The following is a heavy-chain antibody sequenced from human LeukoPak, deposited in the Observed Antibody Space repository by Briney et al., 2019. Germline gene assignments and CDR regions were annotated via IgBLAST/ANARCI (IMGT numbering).Heavy chain of an antibody. CDR2: MSGSGGTS. J-gene: IGHJ5*02. CDR3: ARVMISAAGSSYNWFGP. V-gene: IGHV3-23*01. CDR1: GFTFSSFA. D-gene: IGHD6-13*01. Sequence: GGSLRLSCAASGFTFSSFAMSWVRQAPGKGLEWVSAMSGSGGTSNYADSAKGRFTISRDNSKNTLYLQMNNLKAEDTAVYYCARVMISAAGSSYNWFGPWGQGTLVTVSS.